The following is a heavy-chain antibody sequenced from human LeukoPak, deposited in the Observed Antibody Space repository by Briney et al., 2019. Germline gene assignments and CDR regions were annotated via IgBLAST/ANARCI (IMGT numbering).Heavy chain of an antibody. V-gene: IGHV5-51*01. CDR1: EYTFTDYW. Sequence: GESLKISCKGSEYTFTDYWIGWVRQMPGKGLEWMGIIYPAESDTRYGPSFQGQVTISADKFTTTIYLEWSSLKASDTAMYFCARLRGYSGPKDPFDLGGQGTLVTVSS. J-gene: IGHJ3*01. CDR3: ARLRGYSGPKDPFDL. CDR2: IYPAESDT. D-gene: IGHD3-10*01.